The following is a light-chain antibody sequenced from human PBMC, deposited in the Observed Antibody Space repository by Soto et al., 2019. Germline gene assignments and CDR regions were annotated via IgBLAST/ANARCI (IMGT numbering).Light chain of an antibody. Sequence: QAVVTQPPSVSGAPGQRVTISCTGSSSNIGAGYDVHWYQQLPGTAPKLLIYGNSNRPAGVPDRFSGSKSGPSASLAITGLQAAEEAAYYYRSYYSSRSGAVFGGGTQLTVL. J-gene: IGLJ7*01. V-gene: IGLV1-40*01. CDR1: SSNIGAGYD. CDR2: GNS. CDR3: RSYYSSRSGAV.